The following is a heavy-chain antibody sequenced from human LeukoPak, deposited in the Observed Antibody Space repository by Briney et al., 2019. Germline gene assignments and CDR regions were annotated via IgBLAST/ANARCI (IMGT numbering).Heavy chain of an antibody. Sequence: GASVKVSCKASGYTFTSYDINWVRQATGQGLEWMGWMNPNSGNTGYAQKFQGRVTITRNTSISTAYMELSSLRSEDTAVYYCARGRKKTIQLWSYYYYYMDVWGKGTTVTVSS. J-gene: IGHJ6*03. CDR3: ARGRKKTIQLWSYYYYYMDV. CDR1: GYTFTSYD. CDR2: MNPNSGNT. D-gene: IGHD5-18*01. V-gene: IGHV1-8*03.